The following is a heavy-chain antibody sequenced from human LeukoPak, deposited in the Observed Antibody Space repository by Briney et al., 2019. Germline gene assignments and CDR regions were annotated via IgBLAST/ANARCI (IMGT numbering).Heavy chain of an antibody. CDR1: GFTFSSYW. V-gene: IGHV3-74*01. CDR2: INSDGSST. J-gene: IGHJ3*02. Sequence: GGSLRLSCAASGFTFSSYWMHWVRQAPGKGLVWVSRINSDGSSTSYADSVKGRFTISRDNAKNTLYLQMNSLRAEDTAVYYCAREAGHADAFDIWGQGAMVTVSS. CDR3: AREAGHADAFDI.